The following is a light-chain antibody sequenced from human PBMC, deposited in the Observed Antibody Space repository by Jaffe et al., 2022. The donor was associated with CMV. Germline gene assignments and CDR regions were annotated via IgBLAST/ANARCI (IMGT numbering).Light chain of an antibody. CDR3: SSYAGGNKLL. Sequence: QSALTQPPSASGSPGQSVTISCTGTSSDIGNYNYVSWYQQHPGKAPKLMIYEVNLRPSGVPDRFSGSKSGNTASLTVSGLQAEDEADYYCSSYAGGNKLLFAGGTKLTVL. CDR2: EVN. J-gene: IGLJ2*01. V-gene: IGLV2-8*01. CDR1: SSDIGNYNY.